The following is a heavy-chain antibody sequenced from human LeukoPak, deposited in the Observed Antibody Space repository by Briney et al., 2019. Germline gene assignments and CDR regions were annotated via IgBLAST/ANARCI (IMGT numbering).Heavy chain of an antibody. V-gene: IGHV3-23*01. J-gene: IGHJ4*02. D-gene: IGHD1-26*01. CDR3: AKDVGKWESLHFFDY. CDR2: ISGSGAST. CDR1: GFDVSSHH. Sequence: PGGSLRLSCAASGFDVSSHHMVWVRQAPGKGLEWISGISGSGASTYYADSVKGRFTISRDDSRNTLYLQMNSLRGDDTAVYYCAKDVGKWESLHFFDYWGQGTLVTVSS.